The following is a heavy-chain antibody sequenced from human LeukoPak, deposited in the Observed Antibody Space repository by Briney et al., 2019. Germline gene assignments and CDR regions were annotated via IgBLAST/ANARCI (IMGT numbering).Heavy chain of an antibody. J-gene: IGHJ5*02. V-gene: IGHV4-39*02. CDR3: ARDVRRVVGA. CDR1: GGSISSSSYY. Sequence: SETLSLTCTVSGGSISSSSYYWGWIRQPPGKGLEWIGSIYYSGSTYYNPSLKSRVTISVDTSKNQFSLKLNSVTPEDTAVYYCARDVRRVVGAWGQGTLVTVSS. D-gene: IGHD2-15*01. CDR2: IYYSGST.